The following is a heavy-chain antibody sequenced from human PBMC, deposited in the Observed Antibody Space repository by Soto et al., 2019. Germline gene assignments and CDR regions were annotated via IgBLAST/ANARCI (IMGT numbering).Heavy chain of an antibody. Sequence: SETLSLTCTVSGGSISSSSYYWGWIRQPPGKGLEWIGSIYYSGSTYYNPSLKSRVTISVDTSKNQFSLKLSSVTAADTAVYYCARLDGRNDYWGQGTLVTVSS. D-gene: IGHD4-17*01. CDR2: IYYSGST. V-gene: IGHV4-39*01. CDR3: ARLDGRNDY. CDR1: GGSISSSSYY. J-gene: IGHJ4*02.